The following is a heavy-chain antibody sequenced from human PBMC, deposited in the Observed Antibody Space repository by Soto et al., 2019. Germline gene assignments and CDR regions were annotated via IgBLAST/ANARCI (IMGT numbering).Heavy chain of an antibody. Sequence: EVQLLESGGGLVQPGGSLRLSCAASGFTFSSYAMSWVRQAPGQGLEWVSAISGSGGSTYYADSVKGRFTISRDNSKNTLVLQMNSLGAEDTAVYYCAKTYYYDSSGYSNPEFDYWGQGTLVTVSS. D-gene: IGHD3-22*01. J-gene: IGHJ4*02. CDR3: AKTYYYDSSGYSNPEFDY. V-gene: IGHV3-23*01. CDR2: ISGSGGST. CDR1: GFTFSSYA.